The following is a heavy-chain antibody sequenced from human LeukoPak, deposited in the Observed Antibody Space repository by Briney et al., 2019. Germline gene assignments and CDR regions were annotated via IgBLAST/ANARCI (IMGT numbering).Heavy chain of an antibody. CDR3: AREAGMAHY. J-gene: IGHJ4*02. CDR1: GFPFSSHS. Sequence: PGGPLRLSCAASGFPFSSHSMNWLRQAPGKGLEGVSSISGTSTYIYYADSVKGRFTISRDNAKNSVYLQMNSLRAEDTALYYCAREAGMAHYWRQGTLVTDSS. CDR2: ISGTSTYI. V-gene: IGHV3-21*01. D-gene: IGHD6-13*01.